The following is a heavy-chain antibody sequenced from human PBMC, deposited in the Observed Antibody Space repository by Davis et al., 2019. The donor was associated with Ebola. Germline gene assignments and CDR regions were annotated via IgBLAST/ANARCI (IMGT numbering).Heavy chain of an antibody. CDR1: GGSISSGDYY. D-gene: IGHD2-2*01. Sequence: PSETLSLTCTVSGGSISSGDYYWSWIRQPPGKDLEWIGYIYYSGSTYYNPSLKSRVTISVDTSKNQFSLKLSSMTAADTAVYYCARESADVCSSTSCHYYYYGMDVWGQGTTVTVSS. J-gene: IGHJ6*02. V-gene: IGHV4-30-4*01. CDR2: IYYSGST. CDR3: ARESADVCSSTSCHYYYYGMDV.